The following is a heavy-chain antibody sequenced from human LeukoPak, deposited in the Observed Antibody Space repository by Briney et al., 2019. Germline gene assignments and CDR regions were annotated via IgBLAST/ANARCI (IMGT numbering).Heavy chain of an antibody. CDR1: GFTFSSSF. V-gene: IGHV3-64*01. J-gene: IGHJ4*02. Sequence: GGSLRLSCAASGFTFSSSFMHWVRQAPGKGLEYVSAISPSGDAAFYTNSFKGRFTISRDNSKNTLFLQMGSLTAEDTAVYYCARGLFYGSGQYYFDYWGQGTLVTVSS. CDR2: ISPSGDAA. CDR3: ARGLFYGSGQYYFDY. D-gene: IGHD3-10*01.